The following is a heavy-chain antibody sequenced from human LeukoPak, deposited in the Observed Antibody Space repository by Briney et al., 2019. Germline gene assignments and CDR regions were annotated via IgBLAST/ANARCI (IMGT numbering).Heavy chain of an antibody. J-gene: IGHJ4*02. CDR2: IYYSGST. CDR1: GASISSYY. Sequence: SETLSLTCTVSGASISSYYWSWIRQPPGKGLEWIGYIYYSGSTNYNPSLKSRVTISVDTSKNQFSLKLSSVTAADTAVYYCARLPTNNYDLDYWGQGTLVTVSS. D-gene: IGHD3-22*01. V-gene: IGHV4-59*08. CDR3: ARLPTNNYDLDY.